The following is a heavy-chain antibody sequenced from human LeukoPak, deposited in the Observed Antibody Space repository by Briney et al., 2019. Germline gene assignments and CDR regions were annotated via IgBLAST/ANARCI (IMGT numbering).Heavy chain of an antibody. D-gene: IGHD1-26*01. CDR2: ISRSGGST. CDR1: GFTFSSYA. J-gene: IGHJ4*02. Sequence: GGSLRLSCAASGFTFSSYAMSWVRQVPGKGLEWVSGISRSGGSTNYADSVKGRFTISRDNSKSTLYLQMNSLRAEDTAVYYCARGSYYGYYYFDYWGQGTLVTVSS. V-gene: IGHV3-23*01. CDR3: ARGSYYGYYYFDY.